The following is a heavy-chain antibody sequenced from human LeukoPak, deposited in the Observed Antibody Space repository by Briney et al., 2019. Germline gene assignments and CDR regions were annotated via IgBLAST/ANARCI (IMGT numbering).Heavy chain of an antibody. D-gene: IGHD1-1*01. CDR3: ARSPSGQLDY. V-gene: IGHV1-2*02. J-gene: IGHJ4*02. Sequence: ASVKVSCKTSGYTFTSHYTHWVRQAPGQGLEHVGWINPANGGTNYAQKFQGRVIMTRDTSISTACMQLSSLTSDDTAVYYCARSPSGQLDYWGRGTLVSVSS. CDR2: INPANGGT. CDR1: GYTFTSHY.